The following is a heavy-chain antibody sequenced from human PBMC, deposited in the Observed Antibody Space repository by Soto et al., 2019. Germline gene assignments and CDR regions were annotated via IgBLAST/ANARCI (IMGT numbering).Heavy chain of an antibody. Sequence: QVQLVESGGGVVQPGRSLRLSCAASGFTFSSYAMHWVRQAPGKGLEWVAVISYDGSNKYYADSVKGRFTISRDNSKNTLYLQMNSLRAEDTAVYYCASSGYSSSWSRRGRFDPWGQGTLVTVSS. CDR1: GFTFSSYA. CDR2: ISYDGSNK. V-gene: IGHV3-30-3*01. D-gene: IGHD6-13*01. J-gene: IGHJ5*02. CDR3: ASSGYSSSWSRRGRFDP.